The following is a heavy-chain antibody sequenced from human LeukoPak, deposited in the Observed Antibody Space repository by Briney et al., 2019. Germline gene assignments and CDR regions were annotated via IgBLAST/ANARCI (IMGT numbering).Heavy chain of an antibody. CDR2: IYDSGTT. D-gene: IGHD1-14*01. Sequence: PSETLSLTCSVPSGSISNYYWNWIRQSPGRALDWIGYIYDSGTTNYNPSHKTRVTISLDTSKSQFSLRLSCVTAADTAVYYCARSRNLRTSHLDYWGQGIRVAVSS. V-gene: IGHV4-59*03. CDR1: SGSISNYY. J-gene: IGHJ4*02. CDR3: ARSRNLRTSHLDY.